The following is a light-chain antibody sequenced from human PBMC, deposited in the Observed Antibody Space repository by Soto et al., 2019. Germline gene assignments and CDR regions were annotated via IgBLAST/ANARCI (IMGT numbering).Light chain of an antibody. CDR1: PDIGRT. J-gene: IGKJ3*01. CDR3: QQSNPRPPCT. V-gene: IGKV1-13*02. Sequence: AIQLTQSPSSLSASVGDRVTITCRASPDIGRTLGWYQQSPGKPPKLLIYDASTLQGRVPSRFSGSESGTDFTLTIDSLQHEDSATYYCQQSNPRPPCTFGPGTKVDIK. CDR2: DAS.